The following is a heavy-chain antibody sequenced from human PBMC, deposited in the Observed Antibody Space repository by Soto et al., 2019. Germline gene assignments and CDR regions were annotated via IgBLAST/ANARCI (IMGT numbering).Heavy chain of an antibody. D-gene: IGHD6-19*01. CDR1: GFTFSSYG. J-gene: IGHJ6*02. CDR3: AKDLSSGSPSPLRVLYYYYYGMDV. CDR2: ISYDGSNK. Sequence: GGSLRLSCAASGFTFSSYGMHWVRQAPGKGLEWVAVISYDGSNKYYADSVKGRFTISRDNSKNTLYLQMNSLRAEDTAVYYCAKDLSSGSPSPLRVLYYYYYGMDVWGQGTTVTVSS. V-gene: IGHV3-30*18.